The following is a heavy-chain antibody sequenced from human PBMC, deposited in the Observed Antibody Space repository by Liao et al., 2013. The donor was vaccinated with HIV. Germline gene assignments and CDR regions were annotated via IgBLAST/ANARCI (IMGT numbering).Heavy chain of an antibody. CDR3: AKVRQWLASGGEAFDI. J-gene: IGHJ3*02. Sequence: QVQQQQWGARLLKPSETLSLTCDVDGESFSDHRWSWVRQPPGKVMEWIGEINQSGSTDYNPSLKSRVTISGDISLRLTSVSAADTAVYYCAKVRQWLASGGEAFDIWGHGDNGHRLF. CDR1: GESFSDHR. D-gene: IGHD6-19*01. CDR2: INQSGST. V-gene: IGHV4-34*02.